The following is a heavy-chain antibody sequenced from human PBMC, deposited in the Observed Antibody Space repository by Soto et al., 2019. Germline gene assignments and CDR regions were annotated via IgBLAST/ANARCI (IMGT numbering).Heavy chain of an antibody. CDR2: ISNDGSNT. Sequence: GGSLRLSCQVAGCNFSSHGIHWVRQAPGKGLEWVAVISNDGSNTYHADSVKGRFTISRDNSKNTLYLQMDSLRAEDTAIYYCAKDLTVGGYFDYWGQGTLVTVSS. J-gene: IGHJ4*02. D-gene: IGHD4-4*01. CDR3: AKDLTVGGYFDY. CDR1: GCNFSSHG. V-gene: IGHV3-30*18.